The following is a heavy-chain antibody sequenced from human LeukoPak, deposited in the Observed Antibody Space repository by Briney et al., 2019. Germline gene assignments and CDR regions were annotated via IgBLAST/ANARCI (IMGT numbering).Heavy chain of an antibody. D-gene: IGHD6-13*01. CDR1: GYTFTSYA. CDR3: ARVGAAAGPYYFGY. J-gene: IGHJ4*02. CDR2: INAGNGNT. Sequence: GASVKVSCKASGYTFTSYAMHWVRQAPGQRLEWMGWINAGNGNTKYSQKFQGRVTITRDTSASTAYMELSSLRSEDTTVYYCARVGAAAGPYYFGYWGQGTLVTVSS. V-gene: IGHV1-3*01.